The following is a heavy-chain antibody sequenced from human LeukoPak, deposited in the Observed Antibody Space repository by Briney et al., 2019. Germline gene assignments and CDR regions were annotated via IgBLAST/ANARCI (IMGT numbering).Heavy chain of an antibody. CDR2: MNPNSGNT. CDR1: GYTFTSYD. V-gene: IGHV1-8*03. CDR3: ARACPGFWSGYCNVDY. J-gene: IGHJ4*02. Sequence: ASVKVSCKVSGYTFTSYDINWVRQATGQGLEWMGWMNPNSGNTGYAQKFQGRVTITRNTSISTAYMELSSLRSEDTAVYYCARACPGFWSGYCNVDYWGQGTLVTVSS. D-gene: IGHD3-3*01.